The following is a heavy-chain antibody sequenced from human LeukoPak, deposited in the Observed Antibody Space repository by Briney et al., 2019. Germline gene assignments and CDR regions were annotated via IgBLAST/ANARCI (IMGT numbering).Heavy chain of an antibody. Sequence: GGSLRLSCAASGFTFTSYAMSWVRQAPGKGLEWISSISGSGGSTYYADSVKGRFTISRDTSINTLYLQMNSLRSEDTAVYYCAKIPIVVLPAAGFYYFDYWGQGTLVTVSS. V-gene: IGHV3-23*01. CDR2: ISGSGGST. CDR3: AKIPIVVLPAAGFYYFDY. CDR1: GFTFTSYA. J-gene: IGHJ4*02. D-gene: IGHD2-2*01.